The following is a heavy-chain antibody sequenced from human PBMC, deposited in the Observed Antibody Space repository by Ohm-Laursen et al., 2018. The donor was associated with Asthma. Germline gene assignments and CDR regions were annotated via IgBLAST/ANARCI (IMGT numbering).Heavy chain of an antibody. J-gene: IGHJ4*02. CDR1: GFTFSSYA. V-gene: IGHV3-30-3*01. Sequence: SLRLSCAASGFTFSSYAMHWVRQAPGKGLEWVAVISYDGSNKYYADSVKGRFTISRDNSKNTLYLQMNSLRAEDTAVYYCARDEQSDMLPTPGAFYYWGQGTLVNVSS. CDR3: ARDEQSDMLPTPGAFYY. CDR2: ISYDGSNK. D-gene: IGHD4/OR15-4a*01.